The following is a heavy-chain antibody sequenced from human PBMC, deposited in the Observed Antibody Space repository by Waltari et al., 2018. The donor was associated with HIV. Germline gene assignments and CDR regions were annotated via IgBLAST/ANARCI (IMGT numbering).Heavy chain of an antibody. CDR1: GFTFGDYW. V-gene: IGHV3-7*01. D-gene: IGHD1-20*01. Sequence: EVQLVESGGGVVQPGGSLRLSCAASGFTFGDYWMRCVGPAPGKGLEWVANKKQDGSEKYYVDSVKGRFTIPRDNAKNSLYLQMNSLRAEDTAVYYCARDYNWNRWGYFDLWGRGTLVTVSS. CDR3: ARDYNWNRWGYFDL. J-gene: IGHJ2*01. CDR2: KKQDGSEK.